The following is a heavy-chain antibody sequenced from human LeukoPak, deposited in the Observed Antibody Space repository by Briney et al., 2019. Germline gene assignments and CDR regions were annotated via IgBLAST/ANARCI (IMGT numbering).Heavy chain of an antibody. Sequence: PGGSLRLSCAASGFTLSTYSMNWVRQAPGKGLEWVSYISSSSTTIYYADSVRGRFTISRDNAKNSLYLQMDSLRDEDTAVYYCARGVDGIGGLDYWGQGTLVTVSS. V-gene: IGHV3-48*02. CDR2: ISSSSTTI. CDR1: GFTLSTYS. D-gene: IGHD5-12*01. J-gene: IGHJ4*02. CDR3: ARGVDGIGGLDY.